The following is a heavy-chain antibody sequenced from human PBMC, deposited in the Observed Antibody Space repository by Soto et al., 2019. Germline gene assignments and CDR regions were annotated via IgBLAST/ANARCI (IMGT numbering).Heavy chain of an antibody. J-gene: IGHJ3*02. V-gene: IGHV3-23*01. Sequence: GGSLRLSCAASGFTFSSYAMSWVRQAPGKGLEWVSAISGSGGSTYYADSVKGRFTISRDNSKNTLYLQMNSLRAEDTAVYYCAKDGGGYCSGGSCYLDAFDIWGQGTMVTVSS. CDR1: GFTFSSYA. CDR3: AKDGGGYCSGGSCYLDAFDI. D-gene: IGHD2-15*01. CDR2: ISGSGGST.